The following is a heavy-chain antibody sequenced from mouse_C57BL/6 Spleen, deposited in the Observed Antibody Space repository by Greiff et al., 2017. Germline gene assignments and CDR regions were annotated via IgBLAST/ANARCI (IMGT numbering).Heavy chain of an antibody. CDR2: IWWDDDK. CDR1: GFSLSTFGMG. J-gene: IGHJ2*01. D-gene: IGHD1-1*01. V-gene: IGHV8-8*01. Sequence: QVQLKESGPGILQPSQTLSLTCSFSGFSLSTFGMGVGWIRQPSGKGLEWLAHIWWDDDKYYNPALKSRLTISKDTSKNQVFRKIANVDTADTATYYCARIRDYYGSSRGYYFDYWGQGTTLTVSS. CDR3: ARIRDYYGSSRGYYFDY.